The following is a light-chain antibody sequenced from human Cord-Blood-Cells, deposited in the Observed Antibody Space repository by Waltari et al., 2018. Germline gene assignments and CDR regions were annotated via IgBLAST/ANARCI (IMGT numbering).Light chain of an antibody. J-gene: IGLJ3*02. CDR2: EGS. CDR3: CSYAGSWV. V-gene: IGLV2-23*01. Sequence: QSALTQPASVSGSPGQSITISCTGTSSDVGSYNLVSCYQQHPGKAPKLMIYEGSKRPLGVYNRFSGSKSGNTASLTISGLQAEDEADYYCCSYAGSWVFGGGTKLTVL. CDR1: SSDVGSYNL.